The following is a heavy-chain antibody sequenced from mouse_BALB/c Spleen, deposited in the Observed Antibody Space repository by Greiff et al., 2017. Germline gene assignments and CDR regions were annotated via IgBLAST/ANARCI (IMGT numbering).Heavy chain of an antibody. CDR2: ISYDGSN. CDR1: GYSITSGYY. Sequence: VQLKESGPGLVKPSQSLSLTCSVTGYSITSGYYWNWIRQFPGNKLEWMGYISYDGSNNYNPSLKNRISITRDTSKNQFFLKLNSVTTEDTATYSCASNWDKAWFAYWGQGTLVTVSA. J-gene: IGHJ3*01. CDR3: ASNWDKAWFAY. D-gene: IGHD4-1*01. V-gene: IGHV3-6*02.